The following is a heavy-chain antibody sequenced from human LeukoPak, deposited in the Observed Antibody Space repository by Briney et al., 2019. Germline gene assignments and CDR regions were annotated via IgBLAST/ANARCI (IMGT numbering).Heavy chain of an antibody. V-gene: IGHV3-7*01. D-gene: IGHD1-7*01. J-gene: IGHJ3*02. CDR1: EFTFSSYS. CDR2: IKQDGSEK. Sequence: GGSLRLSCAASEFTFSSYSMNWVRQAPGKGLEWVANIKQDGSEKYYVDSVKGRFTISRDNAKNSLYLQMNSLRAEDTAVYYCARLNWNYEAFDIWGQGTMVTVSS. CDR3: ARLNWNYEAFDI.